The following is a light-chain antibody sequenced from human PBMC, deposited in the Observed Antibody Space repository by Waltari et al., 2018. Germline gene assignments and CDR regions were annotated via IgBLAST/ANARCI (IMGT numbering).Light chain of an antibody. CDR1: RLRISY. V-gene: IGLV3-19*01. CDR3: HSRDSSGDVL. CDR2: GKN. Sequence: SSELTQDPAVSVALGQTVRITCQGDRLRISYVRWFLQKPGQAPALVIYGKNSRPSGIPDRFSASSSGSTASLTIIGAQAEDEADYYCHSRDSSGDVLIGGGTKLTVV. J-gene: IGLJ2*01.